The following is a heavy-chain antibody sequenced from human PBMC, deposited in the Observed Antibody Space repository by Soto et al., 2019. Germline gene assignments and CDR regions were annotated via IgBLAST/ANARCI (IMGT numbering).Heavy chain of an antibody. Sequence: GGSLRLSCAASGFTFSNAWMSWVRQAPGKGLEWVGRIKSKTDGGTTDYAAPVKGRFTISRDDSKNTLYLQMNSLKTEDTAVYYCTTYYILTGYPFFDYWGQGTLVTVSS. CDR2: IKSKTDGGTT. CDR1: GFTFSNAW. J-gene: IGHJ4*02. D-gene: IGHD3-9*01. V-gene: IGHV3-15*01. CDR3: TTYYILTGYPFFDY.